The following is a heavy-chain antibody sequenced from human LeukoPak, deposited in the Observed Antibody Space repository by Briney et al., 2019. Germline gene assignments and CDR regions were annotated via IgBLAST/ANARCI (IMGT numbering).Heavy chain of an antibody. CDR1: GFTFSRYA. D-gene: IGHD5-18*01. CDR3: AKDGEVVDTTMVISNWFDP. J-gene: IGHJ5*02. V-gene: IGHV3-23*01. Sequence: HTGGSLRLSCAASGFTFSRYAMSWVRQAPGKGLEWVSAISGSGGSTYYADSVKGRFTISRDNSKNTMHLQMNSLRAEDTAVYYCAKDGEVVDTTMVISNWFDPWGQGTLVTVSS. CDR2: ISGSGGST.